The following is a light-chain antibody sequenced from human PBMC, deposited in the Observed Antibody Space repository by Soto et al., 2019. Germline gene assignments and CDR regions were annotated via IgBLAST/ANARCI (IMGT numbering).Light chain of an antibody. J-gene: IGKJ1*01. CDR3: HQYGVAPWT. CDR2: GAS. CDR1: QSVTNNY. V-gene: IGKV3-20*01. Sequence: EVVLAQSPGTLSLSPGERATLSCRASQSVTNNYLAWFQHKLGQAPRLLIYGASTRAIGIPDRFIGSGSGTDFTLTISTLEPEDFAVYYCHQYGVAPWTCGQGTRVDIQ.